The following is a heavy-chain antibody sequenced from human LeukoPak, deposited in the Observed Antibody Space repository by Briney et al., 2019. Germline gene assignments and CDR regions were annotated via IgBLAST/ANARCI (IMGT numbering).Heavy chain of an antibody. D-gene: IGHD2-2*01. V-gene: IGHV4-34*01. CDR3: ARVRRSWYQPRSGFQH. CDR2: INHSGST. CDR1: GGSFRGYY. J-gene: IGHJ1*01. Sequence: SETLSLTCAVFGGSFRGYYWSWIRQPPGKGLEGIGEINHSGSTNYNPSLKSRVTISVDTSKNQFSPKLSAVTAAGKDVYYCARVRRSWYQPRSGFQHWGQGTLVTVSS.